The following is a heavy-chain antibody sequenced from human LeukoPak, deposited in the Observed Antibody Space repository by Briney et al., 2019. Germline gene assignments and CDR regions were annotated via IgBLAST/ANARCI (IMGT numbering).Heavy chain of an antibody. Sequence: ASVKVSCKASGYTFTSYGISWVRQAPGQGLEWMGWISAYNGNTNYAQKLQGRVTMTTDTSTSTAYMELRSLRSDDTAVYYCARRIAAAGTSWYFDLWGRGTLVTVSS. CDR3: ARRIAAAGTSWYFDL. CDR2: ISAYNGNT. CDR1: GYTFTSYG. J-gene: IGHJ2*01. D-gene: IGHD6-13*01. V-gene: IGHV1-18*01.